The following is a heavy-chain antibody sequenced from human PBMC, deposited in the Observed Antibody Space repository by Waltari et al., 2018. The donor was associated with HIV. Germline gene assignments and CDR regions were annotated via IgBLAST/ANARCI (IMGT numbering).Heavy chain of an antibody. J-gene: IGHJ4*02. CDR3: ARRASYYDFWGGFSSPAPFDL. D-gene: IGHD3-3*01. CDR1: GYKFTSFY. CDR2: IYPGDGSS. Sequence: QVHLQQSGAEVKKPGASVRISCKTSGYKFTSFYIHWVRQGPGQTLEWMGIIYPGDGSSTAGQKFQGRVTISRDTSTNTVFLDLSRLKSEDTAIYYCARRASYYDFWGGFSSPAPFDLWGQGTLVTVST. V-gene: IGHV1-46*01.